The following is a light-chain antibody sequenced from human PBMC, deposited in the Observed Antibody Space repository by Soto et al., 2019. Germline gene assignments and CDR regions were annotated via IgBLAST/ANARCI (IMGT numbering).Light chain of an antibody. CDR3: QQDGSSPLT. V-gene: IGKV3-20*01. J-gene: IGKJ4*01. CDR1: QAVSTN. CDR2: RAS. Sequence: EIVMTQSPATLSVSPGERATLSCRASQAVSTNLARYQQKPVQAPKVLIYRASSRATGIPDRFSGSGSGTDFTLTISRLEPEDFAVYYCQQDGSSPLTFGGGTKVDIK.